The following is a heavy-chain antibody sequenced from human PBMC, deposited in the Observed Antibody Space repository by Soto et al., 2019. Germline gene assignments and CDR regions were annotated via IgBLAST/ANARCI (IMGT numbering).Heavy chain of an antibody. J-gene: IGHJ6*02. Sequence: GGSLRLSCAASGFTFSRNGIHWVRQAPGQGLEWVAVIWYDGSDKYYGDSVKGRFTISRDNSKNTLYLQMNSLRAEDTAVYYCAINLYGSGVGPHYYYGMNVWGRGTRFTVSS. CDR3: AINLYGSGVGPHYYYGMNV. CDR1: GFTFSRNG. D-gene: IGHD3-10*01. CDR2: IWYDGSDK. V-gene: IGHV3-33*01.